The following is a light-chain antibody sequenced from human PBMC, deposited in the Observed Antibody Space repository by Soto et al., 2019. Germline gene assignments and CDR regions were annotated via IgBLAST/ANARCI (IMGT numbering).Light chain of an antibody. Sequence: QSALTQPASVSGSPGQSVPISCTRTSSVVGLYDYVSWYQQHPGKAPQLMIYEVSNRPSGVSNRFSASKSGNTAFLFISGLQAEDEADYYCSSYTSDSSYVFGSGTKVTVL. CDR2: EVS. J-gene: IGLJ1*01. CDR1: SSVVGLYDY. CDR3: SSYTSDSSYV. V-gene: IGLV2-14*01.